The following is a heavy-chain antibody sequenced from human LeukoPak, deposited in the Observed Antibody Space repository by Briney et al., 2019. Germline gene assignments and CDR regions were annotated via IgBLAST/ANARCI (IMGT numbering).Heavy chain of an antibody. Sequence: SETLSLTCAVSGGSFSGYYWSWMRQAPGQGLEWIGEINHSGSTNYNPSLKSRVTISVDTSKNQSSLKLSSVTAADTAVYYCARGGGDFYFDYWGQGTLVTVSS. CDR1: GGSFSGYY. CDR3: ARGGGDFYFDY. CDR2: INHSGST. J-gene: IGHJ4*02. V-gene: IGHV4-34*01. D-gene: IGHD3-3*01.